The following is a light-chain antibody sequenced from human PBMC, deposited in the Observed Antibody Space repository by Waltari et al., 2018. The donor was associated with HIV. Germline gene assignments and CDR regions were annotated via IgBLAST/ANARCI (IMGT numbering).Light chain of an antibody. V-gene: IGLV1-44*01. J-gene: IGLJ3*02. CDR1: SSNIGSDT. CDR3: AAWDDTLNGPV. Sequence: SVLTQPPSASGTPGQSVTISCSGSSSNIGSDTVNWYQHLPGTAPKLLIYRNNERPSGVPDRFSGSKSGTSASLAISGLQSDEADYYCAAWDDTLNGPVFGGGTKLTVL. CDR2: RNN.